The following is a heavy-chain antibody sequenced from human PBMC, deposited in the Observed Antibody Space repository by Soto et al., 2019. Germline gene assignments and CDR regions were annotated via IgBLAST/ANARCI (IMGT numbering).Heavy chain of an antibody. Sequence: GASVKVSCKASGGTFSSYTISWVRQAPGQGLEWMGRIIPILGIANYAQKFQGRVTITADKSTSTAYMELSSLRSEDTAVYYCAREPTRAISITGTTNGNWFDPWGQGTLVTVSS. CDR1: GGTFSSYT. J-gene: IGHJ5*02. V-gene: IGHV1-69*04. D-gene: IGHD1-7*01. CDR2: IIPILGIA. CDR3: AREPTRAISITGTTNGNWFDP.